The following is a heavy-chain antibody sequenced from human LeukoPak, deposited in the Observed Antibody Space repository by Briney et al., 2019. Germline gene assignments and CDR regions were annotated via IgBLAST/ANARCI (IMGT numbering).Heavy chain of an antibody. CDR1: GGSISSYY. D-gene: IGHD3-16*01. J-gene: IGHJ4*02. CDR2: IYYSGST. CDR3: ARAPSIMITFGGVFFDY. Sequence: MPSETLSLTCTVSGGSISSYYWSWIRQPPGKGLEWIGYIYYSGSTNYNPSLKSRVTISVDTSKNQFSLKLSSVTAADTAVYYCARAPSIMITFGGVFFDYWGQGTLVTVSS. V-gene: IGHV4-59*01.